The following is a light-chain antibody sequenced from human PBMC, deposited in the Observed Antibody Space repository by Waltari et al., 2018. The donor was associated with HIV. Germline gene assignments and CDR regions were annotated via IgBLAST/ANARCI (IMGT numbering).Light chain of an antibody. Sequence: QSVLTQPPSASGTPGQRVTISCSGGSSNIGSYSVNWYQQVPGAAPQLVMYANNRRPSGVPERFSGSKSGTSASLAISGLRSEDEADYYCAVWDDTLRGGVFGGGTRLTVL. J-gene: IGLJ2*01. CDR2: ANN. CDR1: SSNIGSYS. V-gene: IGLV1-47*01. CDR3: AVWDDTLRGGV.